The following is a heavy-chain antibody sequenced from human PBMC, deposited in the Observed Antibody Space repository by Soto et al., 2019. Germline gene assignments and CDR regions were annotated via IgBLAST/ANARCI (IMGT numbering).Heavy chain of an antibody. Sequence: PSETLSLTCAVYGGSFSGYYWSWIRQPPGKGLEWIGEINHSGSTNYNPSLKSRVTISVDTSKNQFSLKLSSVTAADTAVYYCARGITGTTGGGYYFDYWGQGTLVTVSS. J-gene: IGHJ4*02. CDR1: GGSFSGYY. CDR2: INHSGST. D-gene: IGHD1-7*01. V-gene: IGHV4-34*01. CDR3: ARGITGTTGGGYYFDY.